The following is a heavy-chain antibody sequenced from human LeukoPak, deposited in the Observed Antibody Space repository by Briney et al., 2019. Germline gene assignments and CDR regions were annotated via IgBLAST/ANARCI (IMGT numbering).Heavy chain of an antibody. Sequence: GGSLRLSCAASGFTFSSYEMNWVRQAPGKGLEWVSYISSCGSTIYYADSVKGRFTISRDNAKNSLYLQMNSLRADDTAVYYCARDSGLVPAADGYYYYYGMDVWGKGTTVTVSS. CDR3: ARDSGLVPAADGYYYYYGMDV. CDR2: ISSCGSTI. CDR1: GFTFSSYE. J-gene: IGHJ6*04. V-gene: IGHV3-48*03. D-gene: IGHD2-2*01.